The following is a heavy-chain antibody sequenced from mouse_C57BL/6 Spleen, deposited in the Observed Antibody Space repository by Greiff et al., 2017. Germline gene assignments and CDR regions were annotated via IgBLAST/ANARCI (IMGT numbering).Heavy chain of an antibody. CDR2: IHPSDSDT. J-gene: IGHJ2*01. CDR1: GYTFTSYW. Sequence: QVQLQQPGAELVKPGASVKVSCKASGYTFTSYWMHWVKQRPGQGLEWIGRIHPSDSDTNYNQKFKGKATLTVDKSSSTAYMQLSSLTSEDSAVXYFAIYVCSPYYFDYWGQGTTLTVSS. V-gene: IGHV1-74*01. CDR3: AIYVCSPYYFDY.